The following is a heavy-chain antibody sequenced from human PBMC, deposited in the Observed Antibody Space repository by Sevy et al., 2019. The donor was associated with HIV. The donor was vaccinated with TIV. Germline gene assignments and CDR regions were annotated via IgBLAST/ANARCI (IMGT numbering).Heavy chain of an antibody. Sequence: QSQTLSLTCAISGDSVSSNSAAWNWIRQSPSRGLEWLGRTYYRAKWYNDYAVSVKSRITINRDTSKNQFSLKLNSVTPEDTAVYYCARVGYCSGGSCSNHDAFDIWGQGTMVTVSS. J-gene: IGHJ3*02. CDR3: ARVGYCSGGSCSNHDAFDI. V-gene: IGHV6-1*01. D-gene: IGHD2-15*01. CDR2: TYYRAKWYN. CDR1: GDSVSSNSAA.